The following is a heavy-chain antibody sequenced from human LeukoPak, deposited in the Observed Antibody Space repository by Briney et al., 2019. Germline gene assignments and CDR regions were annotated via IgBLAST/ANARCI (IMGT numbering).Heavy chain of an antibody. CDR2: ISGSGGRT. CDR3: AKGQETESRLDS. CDR1: EFTFNNYA. J-gene: IGHJ4*02. V-gene: IGHV3-23*01. Sequence: PGGSLRLSCAASEFTFNNYAMNWVRQAPGKGLEWVSAISGSGGRTYYADSVKGRFTISRDNSKNTLYLQMNSLRAEDTALYYCAKGQETESRLDSWGQGTLVTVSS. D-gene: IGHD1-1*01.